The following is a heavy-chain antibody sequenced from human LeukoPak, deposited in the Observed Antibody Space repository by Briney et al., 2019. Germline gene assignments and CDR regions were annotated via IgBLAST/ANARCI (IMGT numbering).Heavy chain of an antibody. CDR1: GFTFDDYT. Sequence: TGGSLRLSCAASGFTFDDYTMHWVRQAPGKGLEWVSLISWDGGSTYYADSVKGRFTISRDNSTNSLYLQMNSLRTEDTALYYWAKDIGFADDTEFYYYYMDVWGKGTTVTVSS. V-gene: IGHV3-43*01. CDR3: AKDIGFADDTEFYYYYMDV. D-gene: IGHD5-18*01. J-gene: IGHJ6*03. CDR2: ISWDGGST.